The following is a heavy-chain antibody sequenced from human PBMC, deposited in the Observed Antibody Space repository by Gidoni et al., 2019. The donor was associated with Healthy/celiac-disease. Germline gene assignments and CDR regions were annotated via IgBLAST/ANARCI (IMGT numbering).Heavy chain of an antibody. V-gene: IGHV3-53*01. CDR3: ARALPRLELPIPDAFDI. CDR2: IYSGGST. D-gene: IGHD1-7*01. J-gene: IGHJ3*02. Sequence: EWVSVIYSGGSTYYADSVKGRFTISRDNSKNTLYLQMNSLRAEDTAVYYCARALPRLELPIPDAFDIWGQGTMVTVSS.